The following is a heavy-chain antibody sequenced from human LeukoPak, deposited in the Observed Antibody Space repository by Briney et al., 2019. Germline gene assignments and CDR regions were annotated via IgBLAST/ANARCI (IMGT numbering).Heavy chain of an antibody. J-gene: IGHJ5*02. D-gene: IGHD3-22*01. V-gene: IGHV1-46*01. CDR3: ARRDHYDSSGPLGWFDP. CDR2: INPSGGST. Sequence: ASVKVSCKASGYTFTSYYMHWVRQAPGQGLEWMGIINPSGGSTSYAQKFQGRVTMTRDTSTSTVYMELSSLRSEDTAVYYCARRDHYDSSGPLGWFDPWGQGTLVTVSS. CDR1: GYTFTSYY.